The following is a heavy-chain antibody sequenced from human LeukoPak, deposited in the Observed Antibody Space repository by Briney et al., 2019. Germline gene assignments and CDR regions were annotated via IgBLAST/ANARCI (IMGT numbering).Heavy chain of an antibody. CDR3: ARHGGYSYGQNWFDP. Sequence: GESLKISCQGSGYSFNTYWIAWVRQVSGKGLEWMGIIYPGDSDTRYSPSFQGQVTISADKSISTAYLQWSSLKASDTAMYYCARHGGYSYGQNWFDPWGQGTLVTVSS. V-gene: IGHV5-51*01. CDR2: IYPGDSDT. J-gene: IGHJ5*02. D-gene: IGHD5-18*01. CDR1: GYSFNTYW.